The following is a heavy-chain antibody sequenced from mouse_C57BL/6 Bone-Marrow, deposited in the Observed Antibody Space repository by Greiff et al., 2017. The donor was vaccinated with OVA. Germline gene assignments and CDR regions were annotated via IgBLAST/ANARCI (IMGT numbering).Heavy chain of an antibody. CDR3: ARNRIVTTRYYFDY. Sequence: VQLVESGPGLVQPSQSLSITCTVSGFSLTSYGVHWVRQSPGKGLEWLGVIWSGGSTDYNAAFISRLSISKDNSKSQVFFKMNSLQADDTAIYYCARNRIVTTRYYFDYWGQGTTLTVSS. D-gene: IGHD2-10*02. J-gene: IGHJ2*01. CDR1: GFSLTSYG. V-gene: IGHV2-2*01. CDR2: IWSGGST.